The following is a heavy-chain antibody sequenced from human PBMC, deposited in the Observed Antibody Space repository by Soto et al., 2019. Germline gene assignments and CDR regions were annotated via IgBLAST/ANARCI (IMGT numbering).Heavy chain of an antibody. V-gene: IGHV1-18*01. CDR2: ISAYNGNT. CDR1: GYTFTSYG. CDR3: ARLGYCSGGSCYNFDSEYYFDY. J-gene: IGHJ4*02. D-gene: IGHD2-15*01. Sequence: QVQLVQSGAEVKKPGASVKVSCKASGYTFTSYGISWVRQAPGQGLEWMGWISAYNGNTNYAQKLQGRVTITTDTSTSTAYMELRSLRSDDTAVYYCARLGYCSGGSCYNFDSEYYFDYWGQGTLVTVSS.